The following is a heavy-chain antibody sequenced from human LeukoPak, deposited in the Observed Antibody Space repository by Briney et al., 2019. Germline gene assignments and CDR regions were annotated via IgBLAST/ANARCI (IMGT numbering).Heavy chain of an antibody. CDR3: ARVGGITIFGGASITPNYYMDV. D-gene: IGHD3-3*01. J-gene: IGHJ6*03. Sequence: SETLSLTCAVSGSSVSNGYFWGWIRQPPGKGLEWIGSINHSGTTYYNPSLKSRVTMSVDTSKNQLPLNVTSVTAADTAVYFCARVGGITIFGGASITPNYYMDVWGKGTTVIVSS. V-gene: IGHV4-38-2*01. CDR2: INHSGTT. CDR1: GSSVSNGYF.